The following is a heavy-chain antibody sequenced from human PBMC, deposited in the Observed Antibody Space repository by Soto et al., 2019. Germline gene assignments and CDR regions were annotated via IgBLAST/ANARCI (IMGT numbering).Heavy chain of an antibody. CDR2: TYYRSKWYN. CDR1: GDSVSSNSAA. D-gene: IGHD6-6*01. J-gene: IGHJ4*02. V-gene: IGHV6-1*01. CDR3: ARFFEYSSSSGFDY. Sequence: SQTLPLTCAISGDSVSSNSAAWNWVRQSPSRGREWLGRTYYRSKWYNDYAVSVKSRITINPDTSKNQFSLQLNSVTPEDTAVYYCARFFEYSSSSGFDYWGQGTLVTVSS.